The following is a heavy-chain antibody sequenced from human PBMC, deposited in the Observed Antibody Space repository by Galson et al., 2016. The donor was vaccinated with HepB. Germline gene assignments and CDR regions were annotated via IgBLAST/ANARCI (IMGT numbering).Heavy chain of an antibody. Sequence: SLRLSCAGSGITFSNYEMIWVRQAPGKGPEWITYISSSGSTKYYADSVKGRLTVSRDNVKHPLSLQMNSLRAEDTAVYYCASGLEGFDIWGEGTLVTVSS. CDR2: ISSSGSTK. D-gene: IGHD3-10*01. CDR1: GITFSNYE. V-gene: IGHV3-48*03. CDR3: ASGLEGFDI. J-gene: IGHJ3*02.